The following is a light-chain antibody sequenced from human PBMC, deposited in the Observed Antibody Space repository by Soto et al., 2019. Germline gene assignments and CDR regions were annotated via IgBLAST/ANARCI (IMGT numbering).Light chain of an antibody. J-gene: IGKJ1*01. CDR1: HSVSGSY. V-gene: IGKV3-20*01. Sequence: EIVLTQSPGTLSLSPGERATLSCRASHSVSGSYLAWYQQKPGQAPRLLIYGASSRATGIPDRFSGSGSGTDFTLTISRLEPEDFAVYYCQQYGSSPPWTFGQGTKVEIK. CDR2: GAS. CDR3: QQYGSSPPWT.